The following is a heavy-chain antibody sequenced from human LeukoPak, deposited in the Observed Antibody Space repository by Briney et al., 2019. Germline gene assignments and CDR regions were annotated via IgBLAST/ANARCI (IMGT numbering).Heavy chain of an antibody. CDR3: ARGRLDVDFWSGYYLDYYYYYGMDV. D-gene: IGHD3-3*01. V-gene: IGHV1-69*01. Sequence: GASVTVSCTASGGTFSSYAISWVRQAPGQGLEWMGGIIPIFGTANYAQKFQGRVTITADESTSTAYMELSSLRSEDTAVYYCARGRLDVDFWSGYYLDYYYYYGMDVWGQGTTVTVSS. CDR1: GGTFSSYA. J-gene: IGHJ6*02. CDR2: IIPIFGTA.